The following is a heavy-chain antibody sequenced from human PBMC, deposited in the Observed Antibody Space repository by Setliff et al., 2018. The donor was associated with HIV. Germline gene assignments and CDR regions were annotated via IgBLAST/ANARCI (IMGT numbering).Heavy chain of an antibody. J-gene: IGHJ5*02. CDR1: GFPFSNYA. Sequence: GGSLRLSCAASGFPFSNYAMSWVRQAPGKGLEWVSAISSGGGTYYADFVKGRFTISRDNSKNTLYLQMNSLRAEDTAVYYCAKAQWLLSHWGFDPWGQGTLVTVSS. CDR3: AKAQWLLSHWGFDP. V-gene: IGHV3-23*01. D-gene: IGHD3-3*01. CDR2: ISSGGGT.